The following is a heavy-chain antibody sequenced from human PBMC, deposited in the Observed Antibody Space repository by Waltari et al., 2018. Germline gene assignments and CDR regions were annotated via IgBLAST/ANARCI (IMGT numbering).Heavy chain of an antibody. J-gene: IGHJ4*02. CDR3: ARDAPDHSFDY. Sequence: QVQLVQSGAEVKKPGASVKVSCKASGYTFTGYHMHWVRQAPRQGLEWMGLINPNGGGANYAQKCQGRVTMTRDTSSSTAYMELSRLRSDDTAVYYCARDAPDHSFDYWGQGTLVTVSS. CDR2: INPNGGGA. V-gene: IGHV1-2*02. CDR1: GYTFTGYH.